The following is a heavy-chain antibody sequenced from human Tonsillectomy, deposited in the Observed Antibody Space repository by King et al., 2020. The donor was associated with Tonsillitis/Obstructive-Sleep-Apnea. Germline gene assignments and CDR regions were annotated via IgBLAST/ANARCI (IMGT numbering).Heavy chain of an antibody. CDR2: IYPGDSDT. CDR3: ARGTYYDFWSGYYDAFDI. CDR1: GYSFTSYW. Sequence: VQLVESGAEVKKPGESLKISCKGSGYSFTSYWIGWVRQMPGKGLEWMGIIYPGDSDTRYSPSFQGQVTISADKSISTAYLQWSSLKASDTAMYYCARGTYYDFWSGYYDAFDIWGKGTMVTVSS. J-gene: IGHJ3*02. D-gene: IGHD3-3*01. V-gene: IGHV5-51*01.